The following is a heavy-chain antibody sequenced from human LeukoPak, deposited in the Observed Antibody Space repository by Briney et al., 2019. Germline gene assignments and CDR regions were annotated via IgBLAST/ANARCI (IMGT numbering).Heavy chain of an antibody. CDR3: ARPKNYGSGSYWGY. D-gene: IGHD3-10*01. J-gene: IGHJ4*02. CDR2: INHRGST. CDR1: GGSFSGYY. V-gene: IGHV4-34*01. Sequence: SETLSLTCAVYGGSFSGYYWSWIRQPPGKGLEWIGEINHRGSTNYNPSLKSRVTISVDTSKNQFSLKLSSVTAADTAVYYCARPKNYGSGSYWGYWGQGTLVTVSS.